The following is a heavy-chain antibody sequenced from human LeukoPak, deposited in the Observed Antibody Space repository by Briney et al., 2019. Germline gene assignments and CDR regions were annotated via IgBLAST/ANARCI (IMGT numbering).Heavy chain of an antibody. J-gene: IGHJ4*02. Sequence: SETLSLTCAVYGGSFSGYYWSWIRQPPGKGLEWIGEINHSGSTNYNPSLKSRVTISVDTSKNQFSLKLSSVTAADTAVYYCARGSLYYYDSSGYYSGLDDYWGQGTLVTVSS. CDR1: GGSFSGYY. CDR3: ARGSLYYYDSSGYYSGLDDY. V-gene: IGHV4-34*01. CDR2: INHSGST. D-gene: IGHD3-22*01.